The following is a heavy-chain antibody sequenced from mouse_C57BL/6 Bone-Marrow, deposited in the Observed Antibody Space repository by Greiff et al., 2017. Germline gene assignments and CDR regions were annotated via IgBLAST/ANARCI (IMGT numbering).Heavy chain of an antibody. J-gene: IGHJ2*01. V-gene: IGHV1-72*01. D-gene: IGHD1-1*01. Sequence: QVQLKQPGAELVKPGASVKLSCKASGYTFTSYWMHWVKQRPGRGLEWIGRIDPNSGGTKYNEKFKSKATLTVDKPSSTAYMQLSSLTSEDSAVYYCARSRITTVVDYFDYWGRGTTLTVSS. CDR2: IDPNSGGT. CDR1: GYTFTSYW. CDR3: ARSRITTVVDYFDY.